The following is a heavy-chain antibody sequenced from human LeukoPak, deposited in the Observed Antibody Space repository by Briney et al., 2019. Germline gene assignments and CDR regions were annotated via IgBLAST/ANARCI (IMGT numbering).Heavy chain of an antibody. CDR3: ARVRKWSGGSGSK. J-gene: IGHJ4*02. CDR1: GFTFSSYS. Sequence: GGSLRLSCVASGFTFSSYSMNWVRQAPGKGLEWVSYISSSSSTIYYADSVKGRFTISRDNAKNSLYLQMNSLRAEDTAVYYCARVRKWSGGSGSKWGQGTLVTVSS. CDR2: ISSSSSTI. V-gene: IGHV3-48*01. D-gene: IGHD3-10*01.